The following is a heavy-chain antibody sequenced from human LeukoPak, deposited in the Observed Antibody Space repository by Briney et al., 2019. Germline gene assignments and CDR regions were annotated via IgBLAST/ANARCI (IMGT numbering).Heavy chain of an antibody. Sequence: GGSLRLSCAASGFTFSSYGMHWVRQAPGKGLEWVAFIRYDGSNKYYADSVKGRFTISRDNSKNTLYLQMNSLRAEDTAVYYCAKDGARIAAAGTTYFDYWGQGTLVTVSS. V-gene: IGHV3-30*02. CDR1: GFTFSSYG. D-gene: IGHD6-13*01. CDR2: IRYDGSNK. CDR3: AKDGARIAAAGTTYFDY. J-gene: IGHJ4*02.